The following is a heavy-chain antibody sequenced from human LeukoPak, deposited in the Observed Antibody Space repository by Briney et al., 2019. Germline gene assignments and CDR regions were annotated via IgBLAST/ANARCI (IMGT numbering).Heavy chain of an antibody. CDR2: ISGSGGST. CDR3: ARGAVAGLYYFDY. CDR1: GFTFSSYA. D-gene: IGHD6-19*01. J-gene: IGHJ4*02. V-gene: IGHV3-23*01. Sequence: HPGGSLRLSCAASGFTFSSYAMSWVRQAPGKGLEWVSAISGSGGSTYYADSVKGRFTISRDNSKNTLYLQMNSLRAEDTAVYYCARGAVAGLYYFDYWGQGTLVTVSS.